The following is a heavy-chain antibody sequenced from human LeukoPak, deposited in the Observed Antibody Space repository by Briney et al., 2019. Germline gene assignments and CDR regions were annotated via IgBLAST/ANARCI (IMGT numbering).Heavy chain of an antibody. J-gene: IGHJ3*02. CDR3: ARDGLYCTNGVCSSDI. CDR2: INPSGGST. CDR1: GYTFTTDY. V-gene: IGHV1-46*01. D-gene: IGHD2-8*01. Sequence: EASVKVSCKASGYTFTTDYIHWVRQAPGQGLEWMGIINPSGGSTNYAQTFQGRVTMTRDTSTSTVYMELTSLRSEDTAVYYCARDGLYCTNGVCSSDIWGQGTLVTVSS.